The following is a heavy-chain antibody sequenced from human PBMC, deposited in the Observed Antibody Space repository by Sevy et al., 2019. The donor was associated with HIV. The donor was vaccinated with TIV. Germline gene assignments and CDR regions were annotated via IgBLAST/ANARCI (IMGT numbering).Heavy chain of an antibody. D-gene: IGHD6-13*01. Sequence: GGSLRLSCAASGFTFSSYAMSWVRQAPGKGLEWGSAISGSGGSTYYADSVKGRFTISRDNSKNTLYLQMNSLRAEDTAVYYCAFGIAAAGTFDYWGQGTLVTVSS. J-gene: IGHJ4*02. CDR3: AFGIAAAGTFDY. V-gene: IGHV3-23*01. CDR2: ISGSGGST. CDR1: GFTFSSYA.